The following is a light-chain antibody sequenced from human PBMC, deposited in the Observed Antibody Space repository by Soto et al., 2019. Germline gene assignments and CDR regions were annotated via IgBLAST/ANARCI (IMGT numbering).Light chain of an antibody. CDR1: QSLLYHNTYNY. CDR2: FGS. V-gene: IGKV2-28*01. Sequence: IAMTQSPLTLPVTPGEPASISCRSSQSLLYHNTYNYLDCYVQKPGQSPQLLIYFGSNRAPGAPDRFSGSGGGTDFTLKISRVEAADVGVYYCMQALQSLTFGKGTKVDIK. J-gene: IGKJ1*01. CDR3: MQALQSLT.